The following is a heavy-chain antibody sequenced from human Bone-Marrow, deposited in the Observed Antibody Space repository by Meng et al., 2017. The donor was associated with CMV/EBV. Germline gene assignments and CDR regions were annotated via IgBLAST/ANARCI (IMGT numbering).Heavy chain of an antibody. CDR3: ARGPRYFDWLYTPRGDVWLDP. D-gene: IGHD3-9*01. CDR1: GGSFSGYY. V-gene: IGHV4-34*01. Sequence: GSLRLSCAVYGGSFSGYYWSWIRQPPGKGLEWIGEINHSGSTNYNPSLKSRVTVAVDTSKNQFSLKLSSVTAADTAVYYCARGPRYFDWLYTPRGDVWLDPWGQGTLVTVSS. J-gene: IGHJ5*02. CDR2: INHSGST.